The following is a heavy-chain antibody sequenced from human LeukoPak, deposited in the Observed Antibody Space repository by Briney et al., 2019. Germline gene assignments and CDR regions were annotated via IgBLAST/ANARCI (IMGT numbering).Heavy chain of an antibody. CDR1: GGSISSYY. Sequence: SETLSLTCTVSGGSISSYYWSWIRQPPGKGLEWIGYIYYSGSTNYNPSLKSRVTISVDTSKNQFSLKLSSVTAADTAVYYRARHASGYSVFDYWGQGTLVTVSS. CDR3: ARHASGYSVFDY. J-gene: IGHJ4*02. CDR2: IYYSGST. V-gene: IGHV4-59*08. D-gene: IGHD3-22*01.